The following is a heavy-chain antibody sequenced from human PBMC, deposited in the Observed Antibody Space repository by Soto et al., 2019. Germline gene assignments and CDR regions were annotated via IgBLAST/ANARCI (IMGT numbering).Heavy chain of an antibody. V-gene: IGHV3-21*01. Sequence: EVQLVESGGGLVTPGGSLRLSCAASGFTFSSYSMNWVRQAPGKGLEWVSSISSSSSYIYYADSVKGRFTISRDNAKNSRYLQMHSLRAEDTAVYYCARDRDDDSSSRFYWYFDLWGRGTLVTVSS. J-gene: IGHJ2*01. CDR3: ARDRDDDSSSRFYWYFDL. D-gene: IGHD6-13*01. CDR2: ISSSSSYI. CDR1: GFTFSSYS.